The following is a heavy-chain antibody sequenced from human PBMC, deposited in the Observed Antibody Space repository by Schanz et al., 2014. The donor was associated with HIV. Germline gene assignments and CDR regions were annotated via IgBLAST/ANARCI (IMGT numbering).Heavy chain of an antibody. Sequence: QVQLVESGGGVVQPGRSLRLSCAASGFIFSRHGMHWVRQAPGKGLEWVAIISYDGSIKKHADSVKGRFTISRDNSKNTLYLEMNSLRAEDTAVYYCAKMEMAIVRWYYGMDVWGQGTTVTVSS. CDR2: ISYDGSIK. J-gene: IGHJ6*02. CDR1: GFIFSRHG. D-gene: IGHD3-16*02. V-gene: IGHV3-30-3*02. CDR3: AKMEMAIVRWYYGMDV.